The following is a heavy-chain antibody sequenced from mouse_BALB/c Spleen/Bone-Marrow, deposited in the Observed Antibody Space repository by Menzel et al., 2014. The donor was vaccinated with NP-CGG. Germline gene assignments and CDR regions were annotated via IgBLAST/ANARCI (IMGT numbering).Heavy chain of an antibody. CDR2: INPGSGGT. D-gene: IGHD1-2*01. CDR3: ARGGDYGFMDY. J-gene: IGHJ4*01. Sequence: QVQLKHSGAELVRPGTSVKVSCKASGYAFTNYLIEWVKRRPGQGLEWIGVINPGSGGTNYNEKFKGKATLTADKSSSTAYMQLSSLTSDDSAVYFCARGGDYGFMDYWGQGTSVTVSS. V-gene: IGHV1-54*01. CDR1: GYAFTNYL.